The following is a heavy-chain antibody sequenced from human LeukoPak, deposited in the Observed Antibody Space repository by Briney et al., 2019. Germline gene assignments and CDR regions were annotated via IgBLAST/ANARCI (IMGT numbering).Heavy chain of an antibody. D-gene: IGHD1-14*01. V-gene: IGHV4-34*01. CDR3: ASRRASMGPRYFDY. Sequence: SETLSLTCAVYGGSFSGYYWSWIRQPPGKGLEWIGEINHSGSTNHNPSLKSRVTISVDTSKNQFSLKLSSVTAADTAVYYCASRRASMGPRYFDYWGQGTLVTVSS. CDR1: GGSFSGYY. CDR2: INHSGST. J-gene: IGHJ4*02.